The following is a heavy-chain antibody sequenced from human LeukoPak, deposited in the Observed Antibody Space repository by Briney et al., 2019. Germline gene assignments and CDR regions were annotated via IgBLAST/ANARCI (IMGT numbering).Heavy chain of an antibody. Sequence: SETLSLTCTVSGGSISSGSYYWSWIRQPAGKGLEWIGRIYTSGSTNYNPSLKSRVTISVDRSKNQFSLKLSSVTAADTAVYYCARRPRGMATNAWGQGTLVTVSS. J-gene: IGHJ5*02. CDR1: GGSISSGSYY. V-gene: IGHV4-61*02. CDR3: ARRPRGMATNA. D-gene: IGHD5-24*01. CDR2: IYTSGST.